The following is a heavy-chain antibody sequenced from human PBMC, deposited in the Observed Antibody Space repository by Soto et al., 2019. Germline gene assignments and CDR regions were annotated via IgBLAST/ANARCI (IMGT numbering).Heavy chain of an antibody. CDR3: ARVISFGGVSGPKYYFDY. CDR1: GGTFSSNA. D-gene: IGHD3-16*01. J-gene: IGHJ4*02. CDR2: IIPIFGTA. V-gene: IGHV1-69*13. Sequence: ASVKVSCKASGGTFSSNAISWVRQATGQGLEWMGGIIPIFGTANYAQKFQGRVTITADESTSTAYMELSSLRSEDTAVYYCARVISFGGVSGPKYYFDYWGQGTLVTVSS.